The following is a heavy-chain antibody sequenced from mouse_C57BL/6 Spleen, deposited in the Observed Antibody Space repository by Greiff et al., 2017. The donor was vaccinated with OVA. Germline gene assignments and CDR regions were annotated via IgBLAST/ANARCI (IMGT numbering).Heavy chain of an antibody. D-gene: IGHD2-3*01. V-gene: IGHV1-82*01. CDR1: GYAFSSSW. J-gene: IGHJ2*01. CDR2: IYPGDGDT. CDR3: ARSPYDGYYDY. Sequence: VQVVESGPELVKPGASVKISCKASGYAFSSSWMNWVKQRPGKGLEWIGRIYPGDGDTNYNGKFKGKATLTADKSSSTAYMQLSSLTSEDSAVYFCARSPYDGYYDYWGQGTTLTVSS.